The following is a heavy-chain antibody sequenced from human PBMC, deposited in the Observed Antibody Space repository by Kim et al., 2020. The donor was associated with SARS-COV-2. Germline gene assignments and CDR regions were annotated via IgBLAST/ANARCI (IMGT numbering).Heavy chain of an antibody. CDR1: GGSFSGYY. CDR2: INHSGST. Sequence: SETLSLTCAVYGGSFSGYYWSWIRQPPGKGLEWIGEINHSGSTNYNPSLKSRVTISVDTSKNQFSLKLSSVTAADTAVYYCARGGGHYYDSSGYYYVAPITAKPFDYWGQGTLVTVSS. D-gene: IGHD3-22*01. J-gene: IGHJ4*02. V-gene: IGHV4-34*01. CDR3: ARGGGHYYDSSGYYYVAPITAKPFDY.